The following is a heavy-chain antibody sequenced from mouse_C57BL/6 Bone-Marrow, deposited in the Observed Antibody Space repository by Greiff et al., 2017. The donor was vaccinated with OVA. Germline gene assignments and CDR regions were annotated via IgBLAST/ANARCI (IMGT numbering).Heavy chain of an antibody. CDR2: IDTENGDT. CDR3: TRSLWFRPRWLDY. Sequence: VQLQQSGAELVRPGASVKLSCTASGFNIKDDYMHWVKQRPEQGLEWIGGIDTENGDTEYASKFQGKATITADTSSNPAYLQLSMQTSEDTAVYYCTRSLWFRPRWLDYWGQGTTLTVSS. V-gene: IGHV14-4*01. J-gene: IGHJ2*01. CDR1: GFNIKDDY. D-gene: IGHD2-2*01.